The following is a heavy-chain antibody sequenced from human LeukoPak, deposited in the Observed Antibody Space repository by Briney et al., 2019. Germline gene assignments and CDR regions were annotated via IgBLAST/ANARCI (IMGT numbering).Heavy chain of an antibody. CDR2: IYYSGST. CDR3: ARDFGNYVPFDY. CDR1: GGSISSYY. J-gene: IGHJ4*02. Sequence: SETLSLTCTVSGGSISSYYWSWIRQPPGKGLEWIGSIYYSGSTDYNPSLKSRVTISVDTSKNQFSLKLSSVTAADTAVYYCARDFGNYVPFDYWGQGTLVTVSS. D-gene: IGHD4-11*01. V-gene: IGHV4-59*12.